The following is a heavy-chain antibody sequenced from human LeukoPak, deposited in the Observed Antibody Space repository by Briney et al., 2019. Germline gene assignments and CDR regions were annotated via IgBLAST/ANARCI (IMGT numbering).Heavy chain of an antibody. CDR1: GFTFSSYA. Sequence: GGSLRLSCAASGFTFSSYAMSWVRQAPGKGLEWVSAISGSGGSKYYVDSVKGRFAISRDNSKSTLYLQVNSLRVEDTALYYCARESEGGTGTSCPDYWGQGTLVTVSS. J-gene: IGHJ4*02. CDR2: ISGSGGSK. V-gene: IGHV3-23*01. D-gene: IGHD2-2*01. CDR3: ARESEGGTGTSCPDY.